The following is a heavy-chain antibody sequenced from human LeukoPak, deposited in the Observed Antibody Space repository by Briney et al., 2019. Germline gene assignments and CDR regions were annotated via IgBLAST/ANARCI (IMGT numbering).Heavy chain of an antibody. Sequence: EASVKVSCKASGYTFTGYYMHWVRQAPGQGLKWMGWINPNSGGTNYAQKFQGRVTMTRDTSISTAYMELSRLRSDDTAVYYCARDLTYSGYDQCRNYMDVWGKGTTVTVSS. V-gene: IGHV1-2*02. CDR1: GYTFTGYY. CDR3: ARDLTYSGYDQCRNYMDV. J-gene: IGHJ6*03. D-gene: IGHD5-12*01. CDR2: INPNSGGT.